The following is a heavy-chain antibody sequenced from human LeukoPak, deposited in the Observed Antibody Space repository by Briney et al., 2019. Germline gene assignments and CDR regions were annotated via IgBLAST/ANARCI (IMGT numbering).Heavy chain of an antibody. CDR2: ISAYNGNT. CDR3: GRVPSRVAKNWFDP. V-gene: IGHV1-18*01. J-gene: IGHJ5*02. D-gene: IGHD6-6*01. Sequence: GASVKVSCKASGYTFTSYGISWVRQAPGQGLEWMGWISAYNGNTDYAQKLQGRVTMTTDTSTSTAYMELRSLRSDDTAVYYCGRVPSRVAKNWFDPWGQGTLVTVSS. CDR1: GYTFTSYG.